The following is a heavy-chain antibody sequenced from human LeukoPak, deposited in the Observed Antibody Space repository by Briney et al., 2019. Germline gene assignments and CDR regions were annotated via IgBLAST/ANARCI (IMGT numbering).Heavy chain of an antibody. CDR3: ANTSFLGYCSSTSCYDRYYYGMDV. CDR2: IIPITGIA. V-gene: IGHV1-69*04. Sequence: GSSVKLSCKASGGTFTSYAISWVRQAPGQGLEWMGRIIPITGIANYAQKFEGRVTITADKSTSTAYMELSSLRSEDTAVYYCANTSFLGYCSSTSCYDRYYYGMDVWGQGTTVTVSS. J-gene: IGHJ6*02. CDR1: GGTFTSYA. D-gene: IGHD2-2*01.